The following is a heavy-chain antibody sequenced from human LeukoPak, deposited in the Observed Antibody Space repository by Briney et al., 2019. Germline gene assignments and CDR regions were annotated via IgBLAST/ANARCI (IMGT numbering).Heavy chain of an antibody. CDR3: ARLRETMVRGVIMSWFDP. Sequence: SETLSLTCAVYGGSFSSYYWSWIRQPPGKGLEWIGYIYYSGSTNYNPSLKSRVTISVDTSKNQFSLKLSSVTAADTAVYYCARLRETMVRGVIMSWFDPWGQGTLVTVSS. CDR2: IYYSGST. D-gene: IGHD3-10*01. V-gene: IGHV4-59*08. CDR1: GGSFSSYY. J-gene: IGHJ5*02.